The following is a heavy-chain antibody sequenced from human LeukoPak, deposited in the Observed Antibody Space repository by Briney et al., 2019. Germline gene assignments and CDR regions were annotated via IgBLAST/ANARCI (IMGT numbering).Heavy chain of an antibody. V-gene: IGHV3-7*01. D-gene: IGHD2-15*01. Sequence: QAGGSLRLSCGASGFAFSSYWMTWLRPAPGKGLEFVANIEPAGSATYYADSVKGRFTISRDNTKNLLYLQMNSLTAEDSAVYHCGRFGYVSAVDTWGQGALVTVSS. CDR3: GRFGYVSAVDT. CDR2: IEPAGSAT. J-gene: IGHJ1*01. CDR1: GFAFSSYW.